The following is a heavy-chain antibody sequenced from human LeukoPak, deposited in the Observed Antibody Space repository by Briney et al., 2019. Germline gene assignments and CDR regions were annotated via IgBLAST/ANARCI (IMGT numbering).Heavy chain of an antibody. CDR2: INPNSGGT. J-gene: IGHJ4*02. D-gene: IGHD2-21*01. Sequence: ASVKVSCKASGYTFTGYYMHWVRQAPGQGLEWMGWINPNSGGTNYAQKFQGRVTMTRDTSISTAYMELSRLRSDDTAVYYCARGAYCGGDCYSLDYWGQGTLVTVSS. CDR1: GYTFTGYY. V-gene: IGHV1-2*02. CDR3: ARGAYCGGDCYSLDY.